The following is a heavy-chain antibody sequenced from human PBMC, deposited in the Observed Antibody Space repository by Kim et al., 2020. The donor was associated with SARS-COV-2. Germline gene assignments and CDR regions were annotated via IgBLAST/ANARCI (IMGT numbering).Heavy chain of an antibody. CDR1: GFTFSSYG. Sequence: GGSLRLSCAASGFTFSSYGMHWVRQAPGKGLEWVAVISYDGSNKYYADSVKGRFTISRDNSKNTLYLQMNSLRAEDTAVYYCAKTYDYGDYADGMDVWGQGTTVTVSS. V-gene: IGHV3-30*18. J-gene: IGHJ6*02. CDR3: AKTYDYGDYADGMDV. D-gene: IGHD4-17*01. CDR2: ISYDGSNK.